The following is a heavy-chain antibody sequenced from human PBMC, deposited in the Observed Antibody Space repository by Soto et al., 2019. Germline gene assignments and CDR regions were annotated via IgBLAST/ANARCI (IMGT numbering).Heavy chain of an antibody. J-gene: IGHJ5*02. CDR1: GYTFTSYG. D-gene: IGHD6-6*01. Sequence: QVQLVQSGAEVKKPGASVKVSCKASGYTFTSYGISWVRQAPGQGLEWMGWISAYNGNTNYAQKLQGRVTMTTDTSTSTAYMELRSLRSDDTAVYYCAVNSRDWQLVPPAGWFDPWGQGTLVTVSS. V-gene: IGHV1-18*01. CDR2: ISAYNGNT. CDR3: AVNSRDWQLVPPAGWFDP.